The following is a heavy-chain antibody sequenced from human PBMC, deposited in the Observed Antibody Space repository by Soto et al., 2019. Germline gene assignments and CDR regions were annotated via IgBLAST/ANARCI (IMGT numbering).Heavy chain of an antibody. D-gene: IGHD3-10*01. V-gene: IGHV1-2*02. J-gene: IGHJ4*02. Sequence: QVQLVQSGAEVKKPGASVKASCKASGYTFTGYYMHWLRQAPGQGLEWMGWINPNSGGTNYAQKLQARVTMTRDTSISTAYMGRSRLRSDDRAVYYCARSMGRHGDYWGQGTLVTVSS. CDR1: GYTFTGYY. CDR3: ARSMGRHGDY. CDR2: INPNSGGT.